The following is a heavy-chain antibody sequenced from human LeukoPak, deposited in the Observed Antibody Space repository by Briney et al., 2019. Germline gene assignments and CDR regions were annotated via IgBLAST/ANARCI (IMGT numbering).Heavy chain of an antibody. D-gene: IGHD6-13*01. Sequence: GGSLRLSCAAYGFTFSSYAMHWVRQAPGKGLEWVAVISYDGSNKYYADSVKGRFTISRDNSKNTLYLQMNSLRAEDTAVYYCARYGGYSSSWYDYYYYYGMDVWGQGTTVTVSS. CDR1: GFTFSSYA. CDR3: ARYGGYSSSWYDYYYYYGMDV. V-gene: IGHV3-30-3*01. CDR2: ISYDGSNK. J-gene: IGHJ6*02.